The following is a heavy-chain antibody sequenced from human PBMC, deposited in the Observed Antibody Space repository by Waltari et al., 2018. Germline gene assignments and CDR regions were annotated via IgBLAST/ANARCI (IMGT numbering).Heavy chain of an antibody. V-gene: IGHV4-38-2*01. Sequence: QVQLQESGPGLVKPSETLSLTCAVSGYSISSGYYWGWIRQPPGKGLEWIGSIYHSGSTYYNPSLKSRVTISVDTSKNQFSLRLSSVTAADTAVYYCALLEGMTTKYGMDVWGQGTTVTVSS. CDR3: ALLEGMTTKYGMDV. CDR1: GYSISSGYY. D-gene: IGHD4-17*01. J-gene: IGHJ6*02. CDR2: IYHSGST.